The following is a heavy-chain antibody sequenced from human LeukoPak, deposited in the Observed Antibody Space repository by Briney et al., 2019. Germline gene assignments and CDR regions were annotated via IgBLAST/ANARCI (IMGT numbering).Heavy chain of an antibody. CDR2: ISGSSSYI. J-gene: IGHJ4*02. Sequence: SGGSLRLSCAASGFTFSSYSMNWVRQAPGKGLEWVSSISGSSSYIYYADSVKGRFSISRDNAKNSLYLQMNSLRAEDTAVYYCARDLLGWELHYFDYWGQGTLVTVSS. V-gene: IGHV3-21*01. CDR3: ARDLLGWELHYFDY. D-gene: IGHD1-26*01. CDR1: GFTFSSYS.